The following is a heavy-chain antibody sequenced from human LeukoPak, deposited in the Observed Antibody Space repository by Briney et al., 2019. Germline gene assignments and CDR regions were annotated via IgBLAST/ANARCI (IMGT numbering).Heavy chain of an antibody. CDR3: ASSRGGLSYYYGMDV. Sequence: ASVKVSCKASGYTFTSYGISWVRQAPGQGLEWMGWISAYNGNTNYAQELQGRVTMTTDTSTSTAYMELRSLRSDDTAVYYCASSRGGLSYYYGMDVWGQGTTVTVSS. J-gene: IGHJ6*02. V-gene: IGHV1-18*01. D-gene: IGHD3-10*01. CDR1: GYTFTSYG. CDR2: ISAYNGNT.